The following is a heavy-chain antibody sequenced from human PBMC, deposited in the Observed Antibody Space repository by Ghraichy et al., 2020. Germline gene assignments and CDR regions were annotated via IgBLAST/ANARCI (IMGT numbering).Heavy chain of an antibody. D-gene: IGHD5-18*01. V-gene: IGHV4-34*01. CDR2: INHSGST. Sequence: SETLSLTCAVYGGSFSGYYWSWIRQPPGKGLEWIGEINHSGSTNYNPSLKSRVTISVDTSKNQFSLKLSSVTAADTAVYYCASWPIGGSDTAMFDYWGQGTLVTVSS. CDR1: GGSFSGYY. CDR3: ASWPIGGSDTAMFDY. J-gene: IGHJ4*02.